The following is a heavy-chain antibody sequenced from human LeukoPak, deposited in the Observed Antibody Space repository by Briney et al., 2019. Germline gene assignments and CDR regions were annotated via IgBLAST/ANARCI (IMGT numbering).Heavy chain of an antibody. CDR3: ARDLSGWYVFDY. V-gene: IGHV3-23*01. CDR1: GFTFSSYA. CDR2: ISGSGDNT. Sequence: GGSLRLSCAASGFTFSSYAMSWVRQAPGKGLEWVSAISGSGDNTYYADSVKGRLTISRDNSKNTLYLQMNSLRAEDTAVYYCARDLSGWYVFDYWGQGTLVTVSS. D-gene: IGHD6-19*01. J-gene: IGHJ4*02.